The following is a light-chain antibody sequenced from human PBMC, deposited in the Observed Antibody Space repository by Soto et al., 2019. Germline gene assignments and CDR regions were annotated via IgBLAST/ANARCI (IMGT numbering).Light chain of an antibody. V-gene: IGLV2-14*01. CDR1: SSDVGGYKY. Sequence: QSVLTQPASVSGSPGQSITLSCTGTSSDVGGYKYVSWYQQHPGKVPKLMIYEDTNRPSGISDRFSGSKSGNTASLTISGLQAEDEADYYCLSYTSSSTFVFGTGTKLTVL. J-gene: IGLJ1*01. CDR3: LSYTSSSTFV. CDR2: EDT.